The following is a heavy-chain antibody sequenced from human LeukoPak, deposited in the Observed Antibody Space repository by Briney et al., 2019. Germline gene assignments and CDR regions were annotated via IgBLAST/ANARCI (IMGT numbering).Heavy chain of an antibody. J-gene: IGHJ4*02. CDR3: ARDGTSTDDY. CDR2: ISGNNDNP. Sequence: GASVKLSCKASGYTFSNFGMNLVRQAPGQRLEWMGWISGNNDNPNYGQKFQGRFTLATDSSTSKAYMEVRNLRSDDTAVYYCARDGTSTDDYWGQGTLVTVSS. V-gene: IGHV1-18*01. D-gene: IGHD2-2*01. CDR1: GYTFSNFG.